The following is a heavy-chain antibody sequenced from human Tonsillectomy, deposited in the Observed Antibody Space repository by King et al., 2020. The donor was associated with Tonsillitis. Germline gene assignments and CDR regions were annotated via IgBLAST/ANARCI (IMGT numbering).Heavy chain of an antibody. V-gene: IGHV3-30*04. Sequence: VQLVQSGGGVVQPGRSLRLSCAASGFSFNSYAMHWVRQAPGKGLEWVALISYDGSDQYFAESVKGRFTISRDNSKNTLYLHMNSLSAEDTAMYYCASDPGYSYGYHFDYWGQGTLVTVSS. CDR3: ASDPGYSYGYHFDY. CDR2: ISYDGSDQ. D-gene: IGHD5-18*01. J-gene: IGHJ4*02. CDR1: GFSFNSYA.